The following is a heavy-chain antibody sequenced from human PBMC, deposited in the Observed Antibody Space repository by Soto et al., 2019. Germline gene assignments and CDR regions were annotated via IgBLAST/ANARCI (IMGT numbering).Heavy chain of an antibody. V-gene: IGHV1-2*02. CDR3: ARDGGIAVAGTEVDY. D-gene: IGHD6-19*01. CDR2: INPNSGGT. Sequence: ASVQVSCKASGYTFTGYYMHWVRQAPGQGLEWMGWINPNSGGTNYAQKFQGRVTMTRDTSISTAYMELSRLRSDDTAVYYCARDGGIAVAGTEVDYWGQGTLVTVSS. CDR1: GYTFTGYY. J-gene: IGHJ4*02.